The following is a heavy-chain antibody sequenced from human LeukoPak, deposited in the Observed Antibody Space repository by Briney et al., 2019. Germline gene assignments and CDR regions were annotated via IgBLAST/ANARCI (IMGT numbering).Heavy chain of an antibody. CDR1: GGSISSGDYY. CDR3: ARGDSSGFPNWFDP. J-gene: IGHJ5*02. CDR2: IYYSGST. Sequence: SETLSLTCTVSGGSISSGDYYWSWIRQHPGKGLEWIGYIYYSGSTYYNPSLKSRVTISVDTSKNQFSLKLSSVTAADTAVYYCARGDSSGFPNWFDPWGQGTPVTVSS. V-gene: IGHV4-31*03. D-gene: IGHD3-22*01.